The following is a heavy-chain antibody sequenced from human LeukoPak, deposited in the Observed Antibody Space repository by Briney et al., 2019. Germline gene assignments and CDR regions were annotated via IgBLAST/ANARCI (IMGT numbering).Heavy chain of an antibody. V-gene: IGHV3-7*01. J-gene: IGHJ4*02. CDR2: IKGDGSEK. D-gene: IGHD2/OR15-2a*01. Sequence: PGGSLRLSCAASGITFSRFWMSWVRRAPGKGLEWVANIKGDGSEKYYVDSVRGRFTISRDNAKNSLFLQMNSLRAEDTAVYYCRIGHYGSNWGQGTLVTVSS. CDR1: GITFSRFW. CDR3: RIGHYGSN.